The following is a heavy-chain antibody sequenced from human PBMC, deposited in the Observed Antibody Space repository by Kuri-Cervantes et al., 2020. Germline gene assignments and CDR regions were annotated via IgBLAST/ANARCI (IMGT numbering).Heavy chain of an antibody. J-gene: IGHJ4*02. D-gene: IGHD2-15*01. V-gene: IGHV3-23*01. CDR3: AKGSYFSDY. Sequence: GESLKISCAASGFTFDDYAMHWVRQASGKGLEWVSGISWNSGSTYYADSVKGRFTISRDNSKNTLYLQMNSLRAEDTAVYYCAKGSYFSDYWGQGTLVTVSS. CDR1: GFTFDDYA. CDR2: ISWNSGST.